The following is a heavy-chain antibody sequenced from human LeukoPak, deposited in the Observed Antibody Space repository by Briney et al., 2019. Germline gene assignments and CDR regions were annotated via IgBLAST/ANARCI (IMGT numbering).Heavy chain of an antibody. CDR1: GYTFIDYY. V-gene: IGHV1-2*02. CDR2: VNPYSGGT. D-gene: IGHD7-27*01. Sequence: ASVKVSCKASGYTFIDYYMHWVRQSPGQGLEWMGWVNPYSGGTNYAQKFQGRVTMTRDTSISTAYMELSGLRSDDTAVYYCARGPNWGTDYWGQGTLVTVSS. CDR3: ARGPNWGTDY. J-gene: IGHJ4*02.